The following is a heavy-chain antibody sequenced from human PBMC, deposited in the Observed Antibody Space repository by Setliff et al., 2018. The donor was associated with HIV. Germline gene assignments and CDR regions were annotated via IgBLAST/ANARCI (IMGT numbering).Heavy chain of an antibody. J-gene: IGHJ3*02. Sequence: WASVKVSCKASGYTFTSYGISWVRQAPGQGLEWMGWISAYNGNTNYAQKLQGRVTMTTDTSTSTAYMELRSLRSDDTAVYYCARFRMVRGVIIHRPHHDAFDIWGQGTMVTVSS. V-gene: IGHV1-18*01. D-gene: IGHD3-10*01. CDR1: GYTFTSYG. CDR2: ISAYNGNT. CDR3: ARFRMVRGVIIHRPHHDAFDI.